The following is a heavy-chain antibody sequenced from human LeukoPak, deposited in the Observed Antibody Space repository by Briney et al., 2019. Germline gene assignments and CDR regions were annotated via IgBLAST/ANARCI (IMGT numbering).Heavy chain of an antibody. CDR3: ARARRADYSGSGSYGPFDI. CDR1: GGSISNYY. J-gene: IGHJ3*02. D-gene: IGHD3-10*01. CDR2: IYPSGST. Sequence: SETLSLTCNVSGGSISNYYWNWIRQPAGKGLECLGRIYPSGSTNYNPSLKSRVTISMSKSKNHFSLKLTSLTAADTAVYYCARARRADYSGSGSYGPFDIWGQGTMVSVSS. V-gene: IGHV4-4*07.